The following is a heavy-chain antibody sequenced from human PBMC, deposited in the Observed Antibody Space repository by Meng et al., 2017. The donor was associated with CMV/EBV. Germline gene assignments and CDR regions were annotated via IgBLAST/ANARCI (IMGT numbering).Heavy chain of an antibody. CDR1: GFTFDDYG. CDR3: ARGRASGSFLYYYYGMDV. J-gene: IGHJ6*02. V-gene: IGHV3-20*04. Sequence: GESLKISCAASGFTFDDYGMSWVRQAPGKGLEWVSGINWNGGSTGYADSVKGRFTISRDNAKNSLYLQMNSLRAEDTALYYCARGRASGSFLYYYYGMDVWGQGTTVTVSS. D-gene: IGHD3-10*01. CDR2: INWNGGST.